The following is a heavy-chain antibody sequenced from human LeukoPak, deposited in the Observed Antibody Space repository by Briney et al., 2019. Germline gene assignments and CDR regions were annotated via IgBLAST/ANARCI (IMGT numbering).Heavy chain of an antibody. CDR1: GFTFSSYA. D-gene: IGHD3-22*01. J-gene: IGHJ4*02. CDR3: AKGVEYYYDSGGYLIDY. V-gene: IGHV3-23*01. Sequence: GGSLRLSCAASGFTFSSYAMSWVRQAPGKGLEWVSAISGSAGGTYYADSVKGRFTISRDNSKNTLYLQMNSLRAEDTAVYYCAKGVEYYYDSGGYLIDYWGQGTLVTVSS. CDR2: ISGSAGGT.